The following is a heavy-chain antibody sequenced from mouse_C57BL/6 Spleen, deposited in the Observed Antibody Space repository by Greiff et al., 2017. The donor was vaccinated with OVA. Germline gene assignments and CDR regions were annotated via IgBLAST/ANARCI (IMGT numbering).Heavy chain of an antibody. D-gene: IGHD2-2*01. CDR3: ARGVTTGY. CDR2: IDPSDSAT. J-gene: IGHJ2*01. V-gene: IGHV1-52*01. CDR1: GYTFTSYW. Sequence: QVQLQQPGAELVRPGSSVKLSCKASGYTFTSYWMHWVKQRPIQGLEWIGNIDPSDSATHYNQKFKDKATLTVDKSSSTAYMQLSSLTSEDSAVYYCARGVTTGYWGQGTTLTVSS.